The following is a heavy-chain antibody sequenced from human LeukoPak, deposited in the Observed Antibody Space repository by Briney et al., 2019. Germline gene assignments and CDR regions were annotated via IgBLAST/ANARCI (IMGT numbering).Heavy chain of an antibody. J-gene: IGHJ1*01. CDR1: GFTFSSYS. CDR3: ARDHLAYYYDGSGYSAEYFQH. CDR2: ISSSSSTI. V-gene: IGHV3-48*01. Sequence: PGGSLRLSCAASGFTFSSYSMNWVRQAPGKGLEWVSYISSSSSTIYYADSVKGRFTISRDNAKNSLYLQMNSLRAEDTAVYYCARDHLAYYYDGSGYSAEYFQHWGQGTLVTVSS. D-gene: IGHD3-22*01.